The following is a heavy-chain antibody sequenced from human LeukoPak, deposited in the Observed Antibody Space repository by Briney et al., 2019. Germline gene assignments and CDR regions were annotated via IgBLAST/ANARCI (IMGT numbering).Heavy chain of an antibody. CDR2: IIPILGIA. Sequence: SVKVSCKASGGTFSSYAISWVRQAPGQGLEGMGRIIPILGIANYAQEFQGRVTITADKSTSTAYMELSSLRSEDTAVYYCARVSTSYYYAMDVWGQGTTVTVSS. V-gene: IGHV1-69*04. D-gene: IGHD3-16*01. CDR1: GGTFSSYA. J-gene: IGHJ6*02. CDR3: ARVSTSYYYAMDV.